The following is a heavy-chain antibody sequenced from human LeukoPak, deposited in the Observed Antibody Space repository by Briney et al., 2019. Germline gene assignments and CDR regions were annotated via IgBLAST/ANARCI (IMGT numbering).Heavy chain of an antibody. V-gene: IGHV1-2*02. J-gene: IGHJ4*02. D-gene: IGHD1-1*01. CDR3: ARDDASNWSSDFDY. CDR2: INPNSGFT. CDR1: GYTFTGCY. Sequence: ASVKVSCKASGYTFTGCYLHWVRQAPGQGLEWMGWINPNSGFTDYAQTFQDRVTMTRDTSISTAYMELNSLSSDDTAVYYCARDDASNWSSDFDYWGQGTLVTVSS.